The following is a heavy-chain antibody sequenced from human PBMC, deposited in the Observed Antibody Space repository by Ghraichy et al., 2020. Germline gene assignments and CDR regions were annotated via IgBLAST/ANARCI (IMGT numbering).Heavy chain of an antibody. CDR1: GGSFSGYY. J-gene: IGHJ4*02. CDR3: ARDRAQLYSSSWVRIDY. Sequence: SETLSLTCAVYGGSFSGYYWSWIRQPPGKGLEWIGEINHSGSTNYNPSLKSRVTISVDTSKNQFSLKLSSVTAADTAVYYCARDRAQLYSSSWVRIDYWGQGTLVTVSS. CDR2: INHSGST. D-gene: IGHD6-13*01. V-gene: IGHV4-34*01.